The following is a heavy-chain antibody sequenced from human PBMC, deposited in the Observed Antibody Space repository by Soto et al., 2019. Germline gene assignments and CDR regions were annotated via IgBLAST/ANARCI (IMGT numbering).Heavy chain of an antibody. V-gene: IGHV4-31*03. D-gene: IGHD3-3*01. CDR1: GGSINSGAYY. CDR3: ARVAGGGGYYNGWFDP. CDR2: IYYSGSA. Sequence: QVQLQESGPGLVKPSQTLSLTCTVSGGSINSGAYYWSWVRQHPGKVLEWIGYIYYSGSAYYNPSVESGVTISGDTSKHQFSLKLTSVTAADTALYYCARVAGGGGYYNGWFDPWGQGTRVTVSS. J-gene: IGHJ5*02.